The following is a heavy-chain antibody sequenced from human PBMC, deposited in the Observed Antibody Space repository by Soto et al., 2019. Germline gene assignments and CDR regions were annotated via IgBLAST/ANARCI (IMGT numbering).Heavy chain of an antibody. CDR3: NTSRILTGYYRYYYYGMDV. Sequence: GGSLRLSCAASGFSFSNAWMSWVRQAPGKGLEWVGGIKSKTEGGKKDYAEPVKGRFTISKDDSKNTLYLQMNSLKTEDTAVYYCNTSRILTGYYRYYYYGMDVWGQGTTVTVSS. CDR1: GFSFSNAW. D-gene: IGHD3-9*01. V-gene: IGHV3-15*01. CDR2: IKSKTEGGKK. J-gene: IGHJ6*02.